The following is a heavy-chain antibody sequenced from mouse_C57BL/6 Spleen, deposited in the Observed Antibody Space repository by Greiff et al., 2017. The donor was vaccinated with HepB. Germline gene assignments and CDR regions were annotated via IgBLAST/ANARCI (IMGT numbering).Heavy chain of an antibody. CDR2: IDPSDSYT. J-gene: IGHJ4*01. D-gene: IGHD3-2*02. Sequence: VQLQQPGAELVKPGASVKLSCKASGYTFTSYWMQWVKQRPGQGLEWIGEIDPSDSYTNYNQKLKGKATLTVDKSSSTAYMQLSSLTSEDSAVYYCARREAQARGDYWGQGTSVTVSS. V-gene: IGHV1-50*01. CDR1: GYTFTSYW. CDR3: ARREAQARGDY.